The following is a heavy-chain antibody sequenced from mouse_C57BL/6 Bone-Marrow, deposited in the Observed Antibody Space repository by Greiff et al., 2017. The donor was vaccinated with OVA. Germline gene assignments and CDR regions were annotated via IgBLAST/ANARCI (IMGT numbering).Heavy chain of an antibody. D-gene: IGHD4-1*01. Sequence: EVQVVESEGGLVQPGRSMKLSCTASGFTFSDYYMAWVRQVPEKGLEWVANINYDGSSTYYLDSLKSRFIISRDNAKNILYLQMSSLKSEDTATYYCARVDWAWFAYWGQGTLVTVSA. J-gene: IGHJ3*01. V-gene: IGHV5-16*01. CDR1: GFTFSDYY. CDR2: INYDGSST. CDR3: ARVDWAWFAY.